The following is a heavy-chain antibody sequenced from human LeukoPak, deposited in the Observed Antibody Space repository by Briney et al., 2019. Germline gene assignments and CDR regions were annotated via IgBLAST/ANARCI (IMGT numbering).Heavy chain of an antibody. Sequence: GRSLRLSCAASGFTFSSYGMHWVRQAPGKGLEWVAVIWYDGSNKYYADSAKGRFTISRDNSKNTLYLQMNSLRAEDTAVYYCARSSSWFDAFDIWGQGTMVTVSS. CDR3: ARSSSWFDAFDI. D-gene: IGHD6-13*01. CDR1: GFTFSSYG. V-gene: IGHV3-33*01. J-gene: IGHJ3*02. CDR2: IWYDGSNK.